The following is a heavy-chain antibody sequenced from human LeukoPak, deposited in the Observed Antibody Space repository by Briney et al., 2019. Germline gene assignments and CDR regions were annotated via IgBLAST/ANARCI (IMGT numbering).Heavy chain of an antibody. Sequence: GGSLRLSCAASGFTFSSYSMNWVRQAPGKGLEWVSYISSSSSTIYYADSVKGRFTIPRDNAKNSLYLQMNSLRAEDTAVYYCARTMEGYAFDIWGQGTMVTVSS. CDR1: GFTFSSYS. CDR3: ARTMEGYAFDI. V-gene: IGHV3-48*01. CDR2: ISSSSSTI. D-gene: IGHD3-3*01. J-gene: IGHJ3*02.